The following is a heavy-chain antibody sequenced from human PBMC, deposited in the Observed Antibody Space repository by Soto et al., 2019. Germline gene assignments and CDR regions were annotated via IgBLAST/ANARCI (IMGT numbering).Heavy chain of an antibody. Sequence: SVKVSCKVSGFTFSNSAVQWVRQARGQRLEWLGWIVVGSGNTNYAQKFQDRVTISRDMSTSTAYMDLGSLRSEDTAVYYCAAVGYGSGSYYSPYYYYYGMDVWGQGTTVTVSS. CDR1: GFTFSNSA. D-gene: IGHD3-10*01. V-gene: IGHV1-58*01. CDR2: IVVGSGNT. J-gene: IGHJ6*02. CDR3: AAVGYGSGSYYSPYYYYYGMDV.